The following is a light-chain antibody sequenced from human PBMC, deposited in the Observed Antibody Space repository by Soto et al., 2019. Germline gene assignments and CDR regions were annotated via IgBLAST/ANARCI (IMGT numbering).Light chain of an antibody. CDR3: QSSDSGLSGSDV. CDR1: SSNIGAGYH. CDR2: GDS. J-gene: IGLJ1*01. V-gene: IGLV1-40*01. Sequence: QSALTQPPSVSGAPGQRVTISCTGSSSNIGAGYHVHWYQQLPGAAPKLLIFGDSNRPSGVPDRFSASKSGTSASLAITGLQADDEADYYCQSSDSGLSGSDVFGTGTKVTVL.